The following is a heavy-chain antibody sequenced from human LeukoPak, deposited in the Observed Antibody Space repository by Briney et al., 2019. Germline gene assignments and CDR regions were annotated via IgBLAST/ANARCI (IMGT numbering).Heavy chain of an antibody. Sequence: PGRSLRLSCAASGFTFSNYAMHWVRQAPGKGLDWVAVVAYDGSIAYYAGSVRGRFTISRDDSKNTLYLQMNSLRTEDTAVYYCARDRIRGAPDYFDYWGQGTLVTVSS. V-gene: IGHV3-30*03. J-gene: IGHJ4*02. CDR1: GFTFSNYA. D-gene: IGHD3-10*01. CDR3: ARDRIRGAPDYFDY. CDR2: VAYDGSIA.